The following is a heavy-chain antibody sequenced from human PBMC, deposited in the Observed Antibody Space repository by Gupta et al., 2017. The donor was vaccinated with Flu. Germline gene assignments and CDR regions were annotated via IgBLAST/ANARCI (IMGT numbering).Heavy chain of an antibody. CDR2: VIPVFGPT. D-gene: IGHD2-15*01. Sequence: QVQLVQSGAEVKKPGSCVKVSCQAYEVPFHRYAINWVRQAPGQGLEWMGGVIPVFGPTIYAQMFQVRVTMTADESTSTAYMELSILTSDDTAFYYCARKAGGHCSGDTCYSFDYWGQGTLVTVSS. CDR3: ARKAGGHCSGDTCYSFDY. V-gene: IGHV1-69*01. CDR1: EVPFHRYA. J-gene: IGHJ4*02.